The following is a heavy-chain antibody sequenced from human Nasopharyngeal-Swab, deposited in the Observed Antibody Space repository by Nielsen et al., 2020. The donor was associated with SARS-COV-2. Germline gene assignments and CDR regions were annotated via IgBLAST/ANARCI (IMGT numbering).Heavy chain of an antibody. V-gene: IGHV4-39*01. CDR3: ARHPGYCSSTSCYAGPNAFDI. Sequence: ESLKISCTVSGGSISSSSYYWGWIRQPPGKGLEWIGSIYYSGSTYYNPSLKSRVTISVDTSKNQFSLKLSSVTAADTAVYYCARHPGYCSSTSCYAGPNAFDIWGQGTMVTVSS. CDR2: IYYSGST. D-gene: IGHD2-2*01. J-gene: IGHJ3*02. CDR1: GGSISSSSYY.